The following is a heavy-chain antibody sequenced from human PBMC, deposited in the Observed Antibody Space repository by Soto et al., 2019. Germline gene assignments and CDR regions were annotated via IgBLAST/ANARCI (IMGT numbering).Heavy chain of an antibody. CDR1: GFTFSSFA. V-gene: IGHV3-23*01. CDR2: ITGSTGTT. J-gene: IGHJ6*03. D-gene: IGHD2-2*01. Sequence: EVQVLESGGGSVQPGGSLRLSCAASGFTFSSFAMSWVRHAPGKGLEWVSEITGSTGTTYYADSVKGRFIISRDNSKNTVHLQMNSLRVEDTAVYYCAKDTSSSPYYMDVWGKVTTVTVSS. CDR3: AKDTSSSPYYMDV.